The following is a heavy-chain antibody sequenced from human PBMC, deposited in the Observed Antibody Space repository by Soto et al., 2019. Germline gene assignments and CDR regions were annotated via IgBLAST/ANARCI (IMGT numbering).Heavy chain of an antibody. J-gene: IGHJ6*02. CDR1: GGTFSSYA. D-gene: IGHD2-2*01. CDR3: ARGMPGYCSSTSCPPYYYYGMDV. V-gene: IGHV1-69*06. Sequence: SVKVSCKASGGTFSSYAISWVRQAPGQGLEWMGGIIPIFGTANYAQKFQGRVTITADKSTSTAYMELSSLRSEDTAVYYCARGMPGYCSSTSCPPYYYYGMDVWGQGTTVTVSS. CDR2: IIPIFGTA.